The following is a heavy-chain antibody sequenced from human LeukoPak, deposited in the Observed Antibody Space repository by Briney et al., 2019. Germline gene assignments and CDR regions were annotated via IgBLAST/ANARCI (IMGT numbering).Heavy chain of an antibody. D-gene: IGHD3-3*01. Sequence: GGSLRLSCAASGFTVSSNYIRWVRQAPGKWLEWLAAIYSGGSTFYADSVKGRITISRDNSKNTVYLQMNNLRAEDTAVYYCAREGNGYYPFFDYWGQGTLVTVSS. J-gene: IGHJ4*02. CDR2: IYSGGST. CDR3: AREGNGYYPFFDY. CDR1: GFTVSSNY. V-gene: IGHV3-66*01.